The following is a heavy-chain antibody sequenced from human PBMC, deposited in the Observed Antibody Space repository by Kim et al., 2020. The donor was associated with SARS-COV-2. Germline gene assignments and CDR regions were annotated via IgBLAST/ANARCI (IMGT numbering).Heavy chain of an antibody. CDR1: GFTFSSYW. CDR3: ARDPRTYYDFWSGYYNYYYYGMDV. J-gene: IGHJ6*02. Sequence: GGSLRLSCAASGFTFSSYWMSWVRQAPGKGLEWVANIKQDGSEKYYVDSVKGRFTISRDNAKNSLYMQMNSLRAEDTAVYYCARDPRTYYDFWSGYYNYYYYGMDVWGQGTTVTVSS. CDR2: IKQDGSEK. V-gene: IGHV3-7*01. D-gene: IGHD3-3*01.